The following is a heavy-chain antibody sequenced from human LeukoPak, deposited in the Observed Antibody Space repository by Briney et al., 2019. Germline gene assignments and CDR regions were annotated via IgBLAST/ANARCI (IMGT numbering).Heavy chain of an antibody. CDR1: GFTFSDYA. CDR3: ARSPSRLQPPRYGLDV. Sequence: GGSLRLSCAVSGFTFSDYAMSWVRQAPGKGLEWVSYISSSGNIIYYADSVRGRFTISRDNAKNSLYLQMNSLRAEDTAVYYCARSPSRLQPPRYGLDVWGQGTTVTVSS. D-gene: IGHD4-11*01. V-gene: IGHV3-11*01. J-gene: IGHJ6*02. CDR2: ISSSGNII.